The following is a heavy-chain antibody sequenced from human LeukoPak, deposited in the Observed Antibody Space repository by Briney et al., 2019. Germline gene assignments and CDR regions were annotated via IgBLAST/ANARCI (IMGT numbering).Heavy chain of an antibody. CDR2: ISSSGTYI. V-gene: IGHV3-21*01. D-gene: IGHD2-15*01. J-gene: IGHJ4*02. CDR1: GFTFGSFS. Sequence: GGSLRLSCAASGFTFGSFSMTWVRQVPGKGLEWVSTISSSGTYIYYADSVKGRFTISRDNAKNSLYLQMNSLRAEDTAVYYCARDPGRSGGSCYSDYWGQGTLVTVSS. CDR3: ARDPGRSGGSCYSDY.